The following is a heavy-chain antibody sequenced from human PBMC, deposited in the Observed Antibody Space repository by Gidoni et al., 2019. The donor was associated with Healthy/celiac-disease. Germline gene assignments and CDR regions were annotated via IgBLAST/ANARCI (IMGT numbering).Heavy chain of an antibody. CDR2: IYPGDSDT. D-gene: IGHD5-18*01. V-gene: IGHV5-51*01. J-gene: IGHJ4*02. CDR1: RYSFTNYW. Sequence: EVQLVQSGAEVKKPGESLKISCKGSRYSFTNYWIGWVRQMPGKGLEWMGIIYPGDSDTRYSPSFQGQVTISADKSISTAYLQWSSLKASDTAMYYCARHPPGAAMVTVGYYFDYWGQGTLVTVSS. CDR3: ARHPPGAAMVTVGYYFDY.